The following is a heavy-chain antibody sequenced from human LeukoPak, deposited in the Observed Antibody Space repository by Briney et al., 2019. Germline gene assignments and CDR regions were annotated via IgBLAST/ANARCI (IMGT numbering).Heavy chain of an antibody. Sequence: SAETLSLTCTVSGGSISSGSYYWGWIRQPPGKGLEWIGSIYYSGSTYYNPSLKSRVTISVDTSKNQFSLKLSSVTAADTAVYYCVRRDGRLGLVYYWGEGTRVPLSS. CDR2: IYYSGST. CDR3: VRRDGRLGLVYY. V-gene: IGHV4-39*01. D-gene: IGHD3-16*01. CDR1: GGSISSGSYY. J-gene: IGHJ4*02.